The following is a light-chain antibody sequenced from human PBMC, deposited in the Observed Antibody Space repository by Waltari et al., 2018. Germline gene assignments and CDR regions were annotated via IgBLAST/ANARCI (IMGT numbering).Light chain of an antibody. CDR2: GAS. CDR3: QQYGSSPWT. J-gene: IGKJ1*01. Sequence: EIVLPPSPGPLSLSPGERATLSCRASRGGGSSYLAWYQPKPGQAPRRLIYGASRRATGSPDGFSGSGSGTDLTLTISRVEPEEFAVYYWQQYGSSPWTFGQGTKVEIK. CDR1: RGGGSSY. V-gene: IGKV3-20*01.